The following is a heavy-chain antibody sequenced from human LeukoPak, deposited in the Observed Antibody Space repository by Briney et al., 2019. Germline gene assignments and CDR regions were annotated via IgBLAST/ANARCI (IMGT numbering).Heavy chain of an antibody. CDR3: ATSGYSYGYDY. CDR2: IKQDGSEK. D-gene: IGHD5-18*01. V-gene: IGHV3-7*01. Sequence: GGSLRLSRAASGFTFSSYWMSWVRQAPGKGLEWVANIKQDGSEKYYVDSVKGRFTISRDNAKNSLYLQMNSLRAEDTAVYYCATSGYSYGYDYWGQGTLVTVSS. CDR1: GFTFSSYW. J-gene: IGHJ4*02.